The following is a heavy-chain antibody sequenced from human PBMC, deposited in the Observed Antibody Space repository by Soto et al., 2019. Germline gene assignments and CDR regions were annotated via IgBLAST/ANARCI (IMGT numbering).Heavy chain of an antibody. V-gene: IGHV4-59*01. CDR2: IYYSGST. CDR1: GGSISSYY. CDR3: ARDGCSGGSCYWNSVAQGRWFDP. Sequence: QVQLQESGPGLVKPSETLSLTCTVSGGSISSYYWSWIRQPPGKGLEWIGYIYYSGSTNYNPSLKSRVTISVDTSKNQFSLKLSSVTAADTAVYYCARDGCSGGSCYWNSVAQGRWFDPWGQGTLVTVSS. D-gene: IGHD2-15*01. J-gene: IGHJ5*02.